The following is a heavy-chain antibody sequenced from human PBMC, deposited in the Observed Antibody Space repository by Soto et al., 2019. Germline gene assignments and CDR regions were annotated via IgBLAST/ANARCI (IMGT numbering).Heavy chain of an antibody. CDR3: ARDQSNYTVAKD. CDR1: GGTFSSYA. Sequence: SVKVSCKASGGTFSSYAISWVRQAPGQGLEWMGGIFPIFNTANYARKFQGRVTITADESTSTAYMELSSLRSEDTAVYYCARDQSNYTVAKDWGQGTLVTVSS. CDR2: IFPIFNTA. V-gene: IGHV1-69*13. D-gene: IGHD3-3*01. J-gene: IGHJ4*02.